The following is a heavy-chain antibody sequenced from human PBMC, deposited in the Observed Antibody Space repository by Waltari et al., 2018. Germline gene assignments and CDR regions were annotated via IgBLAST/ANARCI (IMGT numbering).Heavy chain of an antibody. CDR3: AKRFQKTGGGGHCLWDY. J-gene: IGHJ4*02. CDR2: ISGDARDT. CDR1: GFTFSTYA. Sequence: EVQLLESGGGLVQPGGSLRLSCAASGFTFSTYAMGWVRQAPGKGLEWVSSISGDARDTYYADSVEGRFTVSRDNSKNTLYLQMNSLRAEDSAVYYCAKRFQKTGGGGHCLWDYWGQGTLVTVSS. D-gene: IGHD2-15*01. V-gene: IGHV3-23*01.